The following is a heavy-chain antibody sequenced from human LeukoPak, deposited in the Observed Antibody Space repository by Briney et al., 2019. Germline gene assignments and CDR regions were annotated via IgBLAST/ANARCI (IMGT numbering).Heavy chain of an antibody. V-gene: IGHV1-8*02. CDR1: GGTFSSYA. J-gene: IGHJ4*02. Sequence: GSSVKVSCKASGGTFSSYAINWVRQATGQGLEWMGWMNPNSGNTGYAQKFQGRVTMTRNTSISTAYMELSSLRSEDTAVYYCARNYGYGELDYWGQGTLVTVSS. CDR3: ARNYGYGELDY. D-gene: IGHD5-18*01. CDR2: MNPNSGNT.